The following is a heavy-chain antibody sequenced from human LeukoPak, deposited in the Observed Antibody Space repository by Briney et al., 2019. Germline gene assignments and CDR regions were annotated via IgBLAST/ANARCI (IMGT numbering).Heavy chain of an antibody. CDR1: GFTVSSNY. V-gene: IGHV3-66*01. CDR2: IYSGGNT. Sequence: PGGSLRLSCAASGFTVSSNYMNWVRQAPGKGLEWVSVIYSGGNTYYADSVKGRFTISRDNSKNTLYLQMNSLRAEDTAVYYCARVTYSGYDPYHFDYWGQGTLVTVSS. J-gene: IGHJ4*02. D-gene: IGHD5-12*01. CDR3: ARVTYSGYDPYHFDY.